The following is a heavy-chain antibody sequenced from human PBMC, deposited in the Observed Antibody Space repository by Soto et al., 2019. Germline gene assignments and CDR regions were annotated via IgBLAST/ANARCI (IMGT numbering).Heavy chain of an antibody. V-gene: IGHV3-23*01. J-gene: IGHJ4*02. CDR3: AKGYPYSSANRITAFDY. Sequence: PGGSLRLSCAASGFTFSSYAMSWVRQAPGKGLEWVSAISGSGGSTYYADSVKGRFTISRDNSKNTLYLQMNSLRAEDTAVYYCAKGYPYSSANRITAFDYWGQGTLVTVSS. CDR1: GFTFSSYA. D-gene: IGHD6-25*01. CDR2: ISGSGGST.